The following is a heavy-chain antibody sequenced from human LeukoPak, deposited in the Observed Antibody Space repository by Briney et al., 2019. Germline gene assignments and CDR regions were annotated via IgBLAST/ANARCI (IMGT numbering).Heavy chain of an antibody. J-gene: IGHJ3*02. V-gene: IGHV3-7*01. D-gene: IGHD1-1*01. CDR2: IRQDGNVR. CDR1: GFTLGSYW. CDR3: AREIVGYDAFDI. Sequence: GGSLRLSCTASGFTLGSYWVSWVRQTPAKGLEWMANIRQDGNVRYYVDSVRGRFTISRDNAENSLYLRMNNLRADDTALYYCAREIVGYDAFDIWGQGTMVTVSS.